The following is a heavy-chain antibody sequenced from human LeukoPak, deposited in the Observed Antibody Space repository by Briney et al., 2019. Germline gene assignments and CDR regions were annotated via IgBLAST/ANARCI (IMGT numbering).Heavy chain of an antibody. CDR3: ARDLRDIVVVPAAHFGY. CDR2: TSAYNGNT. V-gene: IGHV1-18*04. Sequence: GASVKVSCKASGYTFTGYYMHWVRQAPGQGLEWMGWTSAYNGNTNYAQKLQGRVTMTTDTSTSTAYMELRSLRSDDTAVYYCARDLRDIVVVPAAHFGYWGQGTLVTVSS. CDR1: GYTFTGYY. D-gene: IGHD2-2*01. J-gene: IGHJ4*02.